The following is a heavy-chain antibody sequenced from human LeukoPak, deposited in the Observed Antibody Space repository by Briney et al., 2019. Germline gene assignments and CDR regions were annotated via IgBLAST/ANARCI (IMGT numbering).Heavy chain of an antibody. CDR1: VYTVTRYD. D-gene: IGHD2-2*01. Sequence: ASVKLSCTASVYTVTRYDINWGRQATGPGLEWMGWMNPYSSNTAYAQNFHGRVTTTRNNTIRTAYMQQSSPRSADTTVYYFARLLPDYQLLRAWYYYYYYGMDVWGRGTTVTVSS. J-gene: IGHJ6*02. CDR3: ARLLPDYQLLRAWYYYYYYGMDV. V-gene: IGHV1-8*01. CDR2: MNPYSSNT.